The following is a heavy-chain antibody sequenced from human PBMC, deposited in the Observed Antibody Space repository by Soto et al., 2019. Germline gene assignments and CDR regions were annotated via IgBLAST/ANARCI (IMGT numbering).Heavy chain of an antibody. CDR3: ESSESYDQSDY. J-gene: IGHJ4*02. D-gene: IGHD3-10*01. Sequence: SETLSLACTVSGGSISGSSYYWGWIRQPPGKGLEWIGNIFYSGTTYYNPSLKSRVTISVDTSKNQFSLKLRSVTAADTAVYYCESSESYDQSDYWGQGTLVTVSS. CDR2: IFYSGTT. CDR1: GGSISGSSYY. V-gene: IGHV4-39*01.